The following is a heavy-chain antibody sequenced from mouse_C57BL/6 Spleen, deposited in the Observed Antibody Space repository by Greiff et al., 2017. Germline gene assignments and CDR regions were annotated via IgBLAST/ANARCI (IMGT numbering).Heavy chain of an antibody. J-gene: IGHJ3*01. V-gene: IGHV1-82*01. D-gene: IGHD2-1*01. CDR3: ARLVYYGNYGD. Sequence: QVQLQQPGPELVKPGASVKFSCKASGYAFSSSWMNWVKQRPGQGLEWIGRIYPGDGDTNYNGKFTGKATLTADKSSSTAYMQLSSLTSEDSAVYFCARLVYYGNYGDWGQGTLVTVSA. CDR2: IYPGDGDT. CDR1: GYAFSSSW.